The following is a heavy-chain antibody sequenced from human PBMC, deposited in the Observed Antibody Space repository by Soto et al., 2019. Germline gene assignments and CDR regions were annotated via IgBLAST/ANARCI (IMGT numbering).Heavy chain of an antibody. V-gene: IGHV4-59*01. CDR3: AREDDYGDYAGVFDN. D-gene: IGHD4-17*01. CDR1: GGSISSYY. CDR2: IYYSGST. Sequence: QVQLQESGPGLVKPSETLSLTCTVSGGSISSYYWSWIRQPPGKGLEWIGYIYYSGSTNYNPSLKSRVTISVDTSKNQFSLKLSSVTAADTVVYYFAREDDYGDYAGVFDNWGHGTLVTVSS. J-gene: IGHJ4*01.